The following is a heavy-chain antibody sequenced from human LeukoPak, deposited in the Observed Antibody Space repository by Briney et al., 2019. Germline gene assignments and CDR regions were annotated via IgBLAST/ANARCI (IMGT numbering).Heavy chain of an antibody. CDR2: FYSGGST. CDR1: GVTVRRKY. V-gene: IGHV3-53*01. J-gene: IGHJ4*02. Sequence: GSLRLSCAASGVTVRRKYMSWVRPGPGKGVGGVSVFYSGGSTYYADSVKGRFTISRDNSKNTLYLQMNSLRAEDTAVYYCARVRVSSGTMIVVVSHFDYWGQGTLVTVSS. D-gene: IGHD3-22*01. CDR3: ARVRVSSGTMIVVVSHFDY.